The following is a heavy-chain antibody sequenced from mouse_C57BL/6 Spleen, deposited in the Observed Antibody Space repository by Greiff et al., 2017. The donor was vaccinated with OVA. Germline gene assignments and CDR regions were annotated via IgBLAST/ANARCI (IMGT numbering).Heavy chain of an antibody. J-gene: IGHJ4*01. Sequence: QVQLQQPGAELVRPGSSVKLSCKASGYTFTSYWMDWVKQRPGQGLEWIGNIYPSDSETHYNQKFKDKATLTVDKSSSTAYMQLSSLTSEDSAVYYCARRSSYAMDYWGQGTSVTVSS. CDR3: ARRSSYAMDY. CDR2: IYPSDSET. D-gene: IGHD1-1*01. V-gene: IGHV1-61*01. CDR1: GYTFTSYW.